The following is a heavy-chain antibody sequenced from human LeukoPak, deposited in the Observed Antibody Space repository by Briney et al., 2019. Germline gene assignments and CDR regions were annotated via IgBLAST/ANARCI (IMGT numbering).Heavy chain of an antibody. V-gene: IGHV4-59*01. J-gene: IGHJ5*02. D-gene: IGHD4-17*01. CDR3: ARERDYGEGWFDP. CDR1: GGSISSYY. Sequence: SETLSLTCTVSGGSISSYYWSWIRQPPGKGLEWIGYIYYSGSTNYNPSLKSRVTISVDTSKNQFSLKLSSVTAADTAVYYCARERDYGEGWFDPWGQGTLVTVSS. CDR2: IYYSGST.